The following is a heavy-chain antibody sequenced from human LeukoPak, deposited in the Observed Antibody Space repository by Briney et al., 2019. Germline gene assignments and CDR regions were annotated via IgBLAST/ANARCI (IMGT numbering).Heavy chain of an antibody. V-gene: IGHV4-34*01. D-gene: IGHD1-26*01. J-gene: IGHJ4*02. Sequence: PSETLSLTCAVYGGSFSGYYWSWIRQPPGKGLEWIGEINHSGSTNYNPSLKSRVTISVDTSMNQFSLKLSSVTAADTAVYYCASQAPKVGAMDYWGQGTLVTVSS. CDR1: GGSFSGYY. CDR3: ASQAPKVGAMDY. CDR2: INHSGST.